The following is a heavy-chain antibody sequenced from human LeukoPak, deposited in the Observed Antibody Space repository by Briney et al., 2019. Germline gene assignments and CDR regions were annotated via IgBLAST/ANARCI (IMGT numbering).Heavy chain of an antibody. V-gene: IGHV3-74*01. CDR2: INSGGSST. Sequence: GGSLRLSCAASGFTFSSYWMHWVRQAPGKGLVWVSRINSGGSSTSYADSVKGRFTISRDNAKNTLYLQMNSLRAEDTAVYYCARGSGPYCGGDCYSIADYWGQGTLVTVSS. J-gene: IGHJ4*02. CDR1: GFTFSSYW. CDR3: ARGSGPYCGGDCYSIADY. D-gene: IGHD2-21*02.